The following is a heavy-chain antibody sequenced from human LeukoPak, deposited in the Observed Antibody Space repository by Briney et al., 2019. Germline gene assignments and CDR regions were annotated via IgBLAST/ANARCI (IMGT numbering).Heavy chain of an antibody. V-gene: IGHV4-59*01. CDR2: IYYSGST. J-gene: IGHJ4*02. CDR1: GGSISSYY. D-gene: IGHD1-1*01. CDR3: ARAGAGRAPFDY. Sequence: PSETLSLTCTVSGGSISSYYWSWIRQPPGKGLEWIGYIYYSGSTNYNPSLKSRVTISVDTSKNQFSLKLSSVTAADMAVYYCARAGAGRAPFDYWGQGTLVTVSS.